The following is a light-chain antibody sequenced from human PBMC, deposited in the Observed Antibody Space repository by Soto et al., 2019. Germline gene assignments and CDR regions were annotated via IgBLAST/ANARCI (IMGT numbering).Light chain of an antibody. V-gene: IGKV3-15*01. Sequence: EIVLPQSPGTLSLSPGERATLSCRASQSVSSNLAWYQQKPGQAPRLLIYAASTRATGVSARFSGSGSGTEFTLTISSLQSEDFTIYYCQYYNNWLATFGGGTKVDIK. J-gene: IGKJ4*01. CDR3: QYYNNWLAT. CDR2: AAS. CDR1: QSVSSN.